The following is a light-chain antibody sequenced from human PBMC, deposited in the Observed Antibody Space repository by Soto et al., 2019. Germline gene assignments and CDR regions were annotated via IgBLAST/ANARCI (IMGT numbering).Light chain of an antibody. V-gene: IGLV2-14*01. CDR1: SSDVGGYNY. CDR2: EVS. CDR3: SSYAGSYTSYV. Sequence: QSALTQPAPVSGSPGQSITISCTGTSSDVGGYNYVSWYQQHPGKAPKLMIYEVSNRPSGVSNRFSGSKSGNTASLTISGLQAEDEADYYCSSYAGSYTSYVFGTGTKVTVL. J-gene: IGLJ1*01.